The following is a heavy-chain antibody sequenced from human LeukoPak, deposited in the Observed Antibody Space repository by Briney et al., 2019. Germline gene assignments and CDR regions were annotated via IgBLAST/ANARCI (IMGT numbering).Heavy chain of an antibody. V-gene: IGHV3-23*01. CDR1: GFTFSSYA. Sequence: GGSLRLSCAASGFTFSSYAMSWVRQAPGKGLEWVSTIIGSGGDTYYADSVKGRFTISRDTSKNTLYLQMNSLRAEDTAVYYCAKAWAAAGTFASWGQGTLVTVSS. J-gene: IGHJ4*02. CDR3: AKAWAAAGTFAS. CDR2: IIGSGGDT. D-gene: IGHD6-13*01.